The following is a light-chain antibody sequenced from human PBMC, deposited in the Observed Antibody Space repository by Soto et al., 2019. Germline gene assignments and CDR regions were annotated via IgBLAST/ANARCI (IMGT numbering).Light chain of an antibody. CDR2: KAS. CDR3: QHYNSYLFS. J-gene: IGKJ3*01. V-gene: IGKV1-5*03. CDR1: QSISSW. Sequence: DIQMTQSPSTLSASVGDRVTITCRASQSISSWLAWYQQKPGKAPKLLIYKASSLESGVPSRFSGSGSGTESTLTISSLQPDDFAAYSCQHYNSYLFSFGPGTKVDIK.